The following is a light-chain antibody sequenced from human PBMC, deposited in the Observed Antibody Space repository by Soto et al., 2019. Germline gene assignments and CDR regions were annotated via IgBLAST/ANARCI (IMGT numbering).Light chain of an antibody. CDR3: SSYTSSGKV. J-gene: IGLJ1*01. CDR1: SSDVGGYNY. Sequence: QSALTQPASVSGSPGQSITISCTGTSSDVGGYNYVSWYQQHPGKAPKLMIYDVSNRPSGVSNRFSGSKSGNTASLTISGLQAEDEADYYCSSYTSSGKVFGTGTKVTVL. CDR2: DVS. V-gene: IGLV2-14*01.